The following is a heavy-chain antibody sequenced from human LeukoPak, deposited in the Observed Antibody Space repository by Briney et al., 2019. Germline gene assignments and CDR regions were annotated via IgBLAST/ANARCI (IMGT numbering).Heavy chain of an antibody. Sequence: GGSLRLSCEASGFTFSSHAMHWVRQAPGKGLEWVSVLSYDGSHKYYADSVTGRFTISRDNSKNTLYLQMNSLRVEDTAVYYCARGDRVGTTNYYYGMDVWGQGTTVTVSS. CDR3: ARGDRVGTTNYYYGMDV. J-gene: IGHJ6*02. D-gene: IGHD1-26*01. CDR2: LSYDGSHK. V-gene: IGHV3-30*04. CDR1: GFTFSSHA.